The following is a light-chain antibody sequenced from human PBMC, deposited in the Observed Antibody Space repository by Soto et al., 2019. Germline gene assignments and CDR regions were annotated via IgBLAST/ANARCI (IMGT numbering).Light chain of an antibody. J-gene: IGLJ2*01. V-gene: IGLV2-8*01. Sequence: QSALTQPPSASGSPGQSVTISCTGTISDISTYYYVSWYQQHPGKAPKLIIYEVSERPSGVPDRFSGSKSGNTASLTVSGLQAEDEADYYCSSYAGTKTLVFGGGTKLTVL. CDR3: SSYAGTKTLV. CDR2: EVS. CDR1: ISDISTYYY.